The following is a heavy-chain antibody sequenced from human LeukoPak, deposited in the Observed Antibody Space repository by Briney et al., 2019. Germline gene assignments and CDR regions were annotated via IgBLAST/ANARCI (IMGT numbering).Heavy chain of an antibody. CDR3: ASYRSSSWYNGESNYYYYYMDV. Sequence: SVKVSCKASGGTFSSYAISWVRQAPGQGLEWMGRIIPIFGTANYAQKFQGRVTITTDESTSTAYMKLSSLRSEDTAVYYCASYRSSSWYNGESNYYYYYMDVWGKGTTVTVSS. J-gene: IGHJ6*03. CDR2: IIPIFGTA. CDR1: GGTFSSYA. D-gene: IGHD6-13*01. V-gene: IGHV1-69*05.